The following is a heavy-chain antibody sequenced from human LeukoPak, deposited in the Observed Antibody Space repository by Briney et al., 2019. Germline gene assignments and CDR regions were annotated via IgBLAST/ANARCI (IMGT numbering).Heavy chain of an antibody. V-gene: IGHV3-11*04. CDR1: GFTFSDYY. CDR3: AMTGYYTLYYFDY. J-gene: IGHJ4*02. Sequence: GGSLRLSCAASGFTFSDYYMSWFRQAPGKGLECISYISKSGDTIYYADSVKGRFTISRDNAKNSLYLQMNSLRAEDTAVYYCAMTGYYTLYYFDYWGQGTLVTVSS. D-gene: IGHD3/OR15-3a*01. CDR2: ISKSGDTI.